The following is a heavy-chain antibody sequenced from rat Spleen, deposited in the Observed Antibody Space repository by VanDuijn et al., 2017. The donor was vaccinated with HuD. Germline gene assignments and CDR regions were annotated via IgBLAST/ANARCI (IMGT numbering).Heavy chain of an antibody. CDR3: ARHGLPGYGVMDA. Sequence: EVQLVESGGGLVQPGRSLKLSCVASGFPFNNFWMTWIRQAPGKGLEWIGEINKDSSTIKYTPSLKEKLTISRDNAQHTLYLQMSKLGSEDTAIYYCARHGLPGYGVMDAWGQGASVTVSS. CDR1: GFPFNNFW. V-gene: IGHV4-2*01. J-gene: IGHJ4*01. D-gene: IGHD1-4*01. CDR2: INKDSSTI.